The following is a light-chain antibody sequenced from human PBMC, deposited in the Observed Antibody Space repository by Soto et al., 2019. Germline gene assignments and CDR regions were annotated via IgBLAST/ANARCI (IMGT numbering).Light chain of an antibody. CDR2: WAS. CDR3: QQYYSTRRT. V-gene: IGKV4-1*01. Sequence: DIVMTQSPDSLAVSLGERATINCKSSQSVLYSSNNKNYLAWYQQKPGQPPKLLIYWASTRESGVPDRFSGSGSGTDFTLTISSLQAEDVEVYYCQQYYSTRRTFGHGTKVEIK. CDR1: QSVLYSSNNKNY. J-gene: IGKJ1*01.